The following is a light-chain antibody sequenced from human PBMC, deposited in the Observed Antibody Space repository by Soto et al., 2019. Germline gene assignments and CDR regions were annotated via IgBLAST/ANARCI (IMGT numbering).Light chain of an antibody. CDR2: DNN. J-gene: IGLJ2*01. CDR3: GTWDSSLSAVV. V-gene: IGLV1-51*01. CDR1: SSNIGNNY. Sequence: QSVLTQPPSVSAAPGQKATISCSGSSSNIGNNYVSWYQQLPGTAPKLLIYDNNKRPSGIPDRFSGSKSGTSATLGITGLQTGDEADYYCGTWDSSLSAVVFGRGTKLTVL.